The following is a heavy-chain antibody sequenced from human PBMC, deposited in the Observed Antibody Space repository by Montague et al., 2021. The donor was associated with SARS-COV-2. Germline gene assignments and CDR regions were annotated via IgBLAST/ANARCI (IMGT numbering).Heavy chain of an antibody. CDR3: ARERSADYYGGSGYHSYKYGMDV. Sequence: TLSLTCTVSGGSVSSGSYYWSWIRQPAGKGLERIGRIYTSGSSNYNPSLKSRVTISVDTSKNQFSLKVSSVTAADTAVYYCARERSADYYGGSGYHSYKYGMDVWGQGTTVTVSS. CDR2: IYTSGSS. CDR1: GGSVSSGSYY. J-gene: IGHJ6*02. V-gene: IGHV4-61*02. D-gene: IGHD3-22*01.